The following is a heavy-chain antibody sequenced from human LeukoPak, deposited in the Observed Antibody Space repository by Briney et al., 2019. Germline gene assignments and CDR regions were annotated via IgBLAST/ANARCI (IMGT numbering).Heavy chain of an antibody. Sequence: GGSLRLSCAASGFIFSSYAMNWGRQAPGKGLEWVSAISGSGDGTYYADSVKGRFTVSRDNSKNTLYLQMNNLRAEDSAVYYCAKGVGGYCSSTDCRAYDNWGQGTPVTVSS. CDR3: AKGVGGYCSSTDCRAYDN. CDR2: ISGSGDGT. CDR1: GFIFSSYA. J-gene: IGHJ4*02. D-gene: IGHD2-2*01. V-gene: IGHV3-23*01.